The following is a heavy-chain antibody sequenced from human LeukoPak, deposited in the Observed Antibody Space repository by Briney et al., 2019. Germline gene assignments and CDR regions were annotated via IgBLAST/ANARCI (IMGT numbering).Heavy chain of an antibody. J-gene: IGHJ4*02. CDR3: ARHISGAATLD. Sequence: SGPTPVKPSETLSLTCTVSGGSMSNYYGSWIRQPPGKGLEWIAYIYYTGSTYYNPSLKSRVTMSVDTSKNQFSLSLSSVTAADTAIYYCARHISGAATLDWGQGTLVTVSS. CDR1: GGSMSNYY. CDR2: IYYTGST. D-gene: IGHD3-3*02. V-gene: IGHV4-59*08.